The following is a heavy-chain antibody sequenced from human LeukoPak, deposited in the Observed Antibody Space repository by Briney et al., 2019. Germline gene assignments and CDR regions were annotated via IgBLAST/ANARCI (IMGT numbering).Heavy chain of an antibody. CDR1: GFYFGGHA. CDR2: ITYGSDTI. CDR3: ARDAYYYDSSGHYGYFDY. J-gene: IGHJ4*02. V-gene: IGHV3-48*01. D-gene: IGHD3-22*01. Sequence: GGSLRLSCVASGFYFGGHAMHWLRQAPGKGLEWVAYITYGSDTIFYADSVKGRFTVSRDNSKNTLYLQMDSLRAEDTAVYYCARDAYYYDSSGHYGYFDYWGQGTLVTVSS.